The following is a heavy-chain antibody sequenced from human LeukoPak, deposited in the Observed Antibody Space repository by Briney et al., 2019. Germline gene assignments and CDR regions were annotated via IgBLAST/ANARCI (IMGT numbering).Heavy chain of an antibody. D-gene: IGHD2-2*01. CDR2: INHSGST. CDR3: ARTLPAAPTDFDY. Sequence: SETLSLTCAVYGGSFSGYYWSWIRQPPGKGLEWIGEINHSGSTNYNPSLKSRVTISVDTSKNQFSLKLSSVTAADTAVYYCARTLPAAPTDFDYWGQGTLVTVSS. J-gene: IGHJ4*02. V-gene: IGHV4-34*01. CDR1: GGSFSGYY.